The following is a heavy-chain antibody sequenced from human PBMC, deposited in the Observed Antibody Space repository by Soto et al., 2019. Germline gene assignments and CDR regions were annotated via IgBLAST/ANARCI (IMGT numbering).Heavy chain of an antibody. CDR3: ATGANFNYDTSRY. D-gene: IGHD3-22*01. Sequence: PRGSLRLSCAAPGFTFSIYALHWVRQAPGKGLEWVAVMSPNGNNQYYADSVKGRFTISRDTSKSTLYLQMTSLRPDDTAVYYCATGANFNYDTSRYWGQGTLVTVSS. J-gene: IGHJ4*02. CDR1: GFTFSIYA. CDR2: MSPNGNNQ. V-gene: IGHV3-30-3*01.